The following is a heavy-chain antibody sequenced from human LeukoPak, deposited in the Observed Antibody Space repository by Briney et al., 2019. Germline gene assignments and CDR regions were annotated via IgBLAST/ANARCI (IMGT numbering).Heavy chain of an antibody. CDR2: IYDGGST. CDR3: ASPRSQRYFDL. V-gene: IGHV3-66*01. J-gene: IGHJ2*01. CDR1: GITISSNH. Sequence: GGSLRLSCAASGITISSNHMSWVRQAPGKGLEWVSVIYDGGSTYYADSVKGRFIISRDNSKNTLYLEMNSLRAEDTAVYYCASPRSQRYFDLWGRGTLVTVSS.